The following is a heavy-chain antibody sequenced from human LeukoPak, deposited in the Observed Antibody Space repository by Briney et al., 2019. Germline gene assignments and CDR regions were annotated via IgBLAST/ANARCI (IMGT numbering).Heavy chain of an antibody. CDR1: GYTFTGYY. J-gene: IGHJ6*02. Sequence: ASVKVSCKASGYTFTGYYMHWVRQAPGQGLEWMGWINPNSGGTNYAQKFQGWVTMTRDTSISTAYMELSRLRSDDTAVYYCATGGPTHYYYYGMDVWGQGTTVTVSS. CDR3: ATGGPTHYYYYGMDV. D-gene: IGHD3-10*01. V-gene: IGHV1-2*04. CDR2: INPNSGGT.